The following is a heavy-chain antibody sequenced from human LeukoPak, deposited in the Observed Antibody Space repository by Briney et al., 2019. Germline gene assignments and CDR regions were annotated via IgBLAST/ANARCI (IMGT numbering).Heavy chain of an antibody. CDR2: IYHSGST. V-gene: IGHV4-4*02. D-gene: IGHD3-16*02. J-gene: IGHJ4*02. CDR3: ARAQRGYDYVWGSYRFGRSPFDY. CDR1: GGSIGSGNW. Sequence: SETLSLTCAVSGGSIGSGNWWSWVRQPPGRGLEWIGEIYHSGSTNYNPSLKSRVTISVDTSKNQFSLKLSSVTAADTAVYYCARAQRGYDYVWGSYRFGRSPFDYWGQGTLVTVSS.